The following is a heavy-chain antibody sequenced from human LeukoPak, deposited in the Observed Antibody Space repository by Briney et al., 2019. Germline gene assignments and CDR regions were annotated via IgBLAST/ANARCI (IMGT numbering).Heavy chain of an antibody. V-gene: IGHV3-23*01. CDR2: ISGSDSSA. CDR1: GFSFTSSA. D-gene: IGHD2-2*01. CDR3: AKDPYCTSLSCNYYFDY. J-gene: IGHJ4*02. Sequence: GGSLRLSCAACGFSFTSSAMRWVHQAAGKGLEWVSCISGSDSSASYADPVKGRLTISRDSSAKTLYLQMNSLRAEATAVYYCAKDPYCTSLSCNYYFDYWGQGTLVTVSS.